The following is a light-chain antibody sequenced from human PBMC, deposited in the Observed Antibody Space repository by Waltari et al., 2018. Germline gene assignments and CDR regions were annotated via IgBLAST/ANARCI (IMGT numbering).Light chain of an antibody. V-gene: IGKV2-30*01. J-gene: IGKJ2*01. CDR2: KVS. Sequence: VVLTQSPLSLSVTPGQSASVSCRSSQSLAFSDGTTYLNWFHQRPGQSPRRLIYKVSNRESGVPDRIIGSGSGTDFALKISRVEAEDVGVYYCMEGAQWYTFGQGTKLEIK. CDR3: MEGAQWYT. CDR1: QSLAFSDGTTY.